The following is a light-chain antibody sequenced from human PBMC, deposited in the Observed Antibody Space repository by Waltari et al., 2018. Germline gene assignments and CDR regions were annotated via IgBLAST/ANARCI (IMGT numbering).Light chain of an antibody. V-gene: IGKV3-15*01. CDR3: QQHNNWPPLT. CDR1: QSVGTN. CDR2: TAS. Sequence: EIVMTQSPATLSVSPGERVTLSCRASQSVGTNLAWYHQTPGQAPRLLIYTASTRATGVPARFSGSGSGTDFTLTISRLQSEDFGIYYCQQHNNWPPLTFGGGTKEEIK. J-gene: IGKJ4*01.